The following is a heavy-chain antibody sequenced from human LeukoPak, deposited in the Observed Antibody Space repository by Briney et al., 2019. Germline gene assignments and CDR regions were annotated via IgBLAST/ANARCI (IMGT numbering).Heavy chain of an antibody. J-gene: IGHJ5*02. Sequence: ASVKVSYKASGYTFTSYGISWVRQAPGQGLEWMGWISAYNGNTNYAQKLQGRVTMTTDTSTSTAYMELRSLRSDDTAVYYCARLGGSGWYEVWFDPWGQGTLVTVSS. CDR1: GYTFTSYG. V-gene: IGHV1-18*01. CDR2: ISAYNGNT. D-gene: IGHD6-19*01. CDR3: ARLGGSGWYEVWFDP.